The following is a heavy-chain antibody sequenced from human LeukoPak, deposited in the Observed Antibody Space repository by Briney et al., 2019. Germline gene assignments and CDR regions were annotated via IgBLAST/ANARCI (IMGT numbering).Heavy chain of an antibody. Sequence: GESLKISCKGSGYSFTSYWIGWVRQMPAKGLEWMGIIYPGDSDTRYSPSFQGQVTISADKSISTAYLQWSSLKASDTATYYCARSVCSSTRCYPYGMDVWGKGTTVTVSS. CDR2: IYPGDSDT. V-gene: IGHV5-51*01. CDR3: ARSVCSSTRCYPYGMDV. CDR1: GYSFTSYW. D-gene: IGHD2-2*01. J-gene: IGHJ6*04.